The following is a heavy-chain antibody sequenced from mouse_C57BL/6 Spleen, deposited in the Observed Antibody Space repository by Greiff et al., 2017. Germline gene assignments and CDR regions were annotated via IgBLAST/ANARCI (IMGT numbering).Heavy chain of an antibody. V-gene: IGHV1-50*01. Sequence: QVQLQQPGAELVKPGASVKLSCKASGYTFTSYWMQWVKQRPGQGLEWIGEIDPSDSYTNYNQKFKGKATLTVDTSSSTAYMQLSSLTSEDSAVYYCARSWGCNNYEAYWGQGTLVTVSA. CDR2: IDPSDSYT. D-gene: IGHD1-3*01. CDR3: ARSWGCNNYEAY. J-gene: IGHJ3*01. CDR1: GYTFTSYW.